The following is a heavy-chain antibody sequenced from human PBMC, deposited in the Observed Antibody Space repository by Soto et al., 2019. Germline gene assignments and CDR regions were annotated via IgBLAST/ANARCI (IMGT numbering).Heavy chain of an antibody. CDR2: ISGSGGST. CDR3: AKDLSRFGVVINGIFDY. J-gene: IGHJ4*02. Sequence: GGSLRLSCAASGFTFSSYAMSWVRQAPGKGLEWVSAISGSGGSTYYADSVKGRFTISRDNSKNTLYLQMNSLRAEDTAVYYCAKDLSRFGVVINGIFDYWGQGTLVTVSS. CDR1: GFTFSSYA. D-gene: IGHD3-3*02. V-gene: IGHV3-23*01.